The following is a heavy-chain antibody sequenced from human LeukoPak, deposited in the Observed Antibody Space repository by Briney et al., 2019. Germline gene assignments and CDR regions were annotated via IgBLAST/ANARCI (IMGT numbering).Heavy chain of an antibody. CDR3: ARAENYYDSSGYHRPCYYYGMDV. D-gene: IGHD3-22*01. Sequence: ASVKVSCKASGYTFTGYYMHWVRQAPGQGLEWMGWINPNSGGTNYAQKFQGRVTMTRDTSISTAYMELSRLRSDDTAVYYCARAENYYDSSGYHRPCYYYGMDVWGQGTTVTVSS. CDR2: INPNSGGT. CDR1: GYTFTGYY. V-gene: IGHV1-2*02. J-gene: IGHJ6*02.